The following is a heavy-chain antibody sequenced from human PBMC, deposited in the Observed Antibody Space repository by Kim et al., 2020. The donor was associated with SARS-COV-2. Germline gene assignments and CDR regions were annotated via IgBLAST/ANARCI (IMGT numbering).Heavy chain of an antibody. CDR2: INPSGGST. D-gene: IGHD4-17*01. CDR3: ARGSKARVTTWGNDYYGMDV. J-gene: IGHJ6*02. Sequence: ASVKVSCKASGYTFTSYYMHWVRQAPGQGLEWMGIINPSGGSTSYAQKFQGRVTMTRDTSTSTVYMELSSLRSEDTAVYYCARGSKARVTTWGNDYYGMDVWGQGTTVTVSS. CDR1: GYTFTSYY. V-gene: IGHV1-46*01.